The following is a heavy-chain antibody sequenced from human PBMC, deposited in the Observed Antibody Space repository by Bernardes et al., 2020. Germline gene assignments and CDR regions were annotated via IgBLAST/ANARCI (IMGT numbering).Heavy chain of an antibody. V-gene: IGHV5-51*01. J-gene: IGHJ4*02. Sequence: GESLKISCQGSGYNFATYWIGWVRQMPGQGLESMGMIYPIDSDIRYSPSFQGQVTISADESIGTAYLQWSSLKASDTAMYYCARRDYYDGDGYGYWGQGTLVTVSS. CDR2: IYPIDSDI. D-gene: IGHD3-22*01. CDR3: ARRDYYDGDGYGY. CDR1: GYNFATYW.